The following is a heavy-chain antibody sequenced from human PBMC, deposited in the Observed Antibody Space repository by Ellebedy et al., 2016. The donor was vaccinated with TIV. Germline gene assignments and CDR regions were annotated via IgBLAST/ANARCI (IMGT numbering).Heavy chain of an antibody. CDR1: GFMFSNYW. CDR2: IKGDGSEK. Sequence: GESLKISXAASGFMFSNYWMSWVRQAPGKGLEWVAYIKGDGSEKYYEDSVKGRFTIARDNAKNSLYLQMNSLRDEDTAVYYCARGYRGYVFYDYWGEGTLVTVSS. D-gene: IGHD5-12*01. V-gene: IGHV3-7*04. CDR3: ARGYRGYVFYDY. J-gene: IGHJ4*02.